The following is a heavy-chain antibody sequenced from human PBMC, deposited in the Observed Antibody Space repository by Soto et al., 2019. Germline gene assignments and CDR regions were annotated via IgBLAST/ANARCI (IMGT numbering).Heavy chain of an antibody. J-gene: IGHJ6*02. CDR3: ATNSYYSLGV. V-gene: IGHV4-4*02. Sequence: QVQLQESGPGLVKPSGTLSLTCAVSSGSISSAHWWNWVRQPPGKGLEWIGDIYHSGSTNYNPSLNSRVTVSVDKSMNQFSLKLTSVTAADTAVYYCATNSYYSLGVWGQGTTVTVSS. CDR2: IYHSGST. CDR1: SGSISSAHW.